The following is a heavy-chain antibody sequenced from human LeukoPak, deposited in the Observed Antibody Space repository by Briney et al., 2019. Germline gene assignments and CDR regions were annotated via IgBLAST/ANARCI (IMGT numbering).Heavy chain of an antibody. CDR2: INHSGST. J-gene: IGHJ4*02. CDR3: ARLSLEDSSGYYVNY. Sequence: SETLSLTCAVYGGSFSGYYWSWIRQPPVKGLEWIGEINHSGSTNYNPSLKSRVTISVDTSKNQFSLKLSSVTAADTAVYYCARLSLEDSSGYYVNYWGQGTLVTVSS. V-gene: IGHV4-34*01. CDR1: GGSFSGYY. D-gene: IGHD3-22*01.